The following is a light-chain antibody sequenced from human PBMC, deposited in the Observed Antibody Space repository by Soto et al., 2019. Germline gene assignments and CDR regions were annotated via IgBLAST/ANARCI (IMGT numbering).Light chain of an antibody. CDR3: QTWGNGIVV. Sequence: QLVLTQSPSASASLGASVKVTCTLSSGHSSYAIAWHQQQPEKGPRFLMKVNPDGSHTKGDGIPDRFSGSSSGAERYLTISSLQSEDEADYYCQTWGNGIVVFGGGTKLTVL. J-gene: IGLJ2*01. CDR1: SGHSSYA. CDR2: VNPDGSH. V-gene: IGLV4-69*01.